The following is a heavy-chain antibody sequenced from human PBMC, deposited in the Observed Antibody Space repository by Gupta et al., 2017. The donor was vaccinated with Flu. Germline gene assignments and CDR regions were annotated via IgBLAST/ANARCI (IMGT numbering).Heavy chain of an antibody. D-gene: IGHD1-7*01. J-gene: IGHJ4*01. CDR2: VPHTGIT. Sequence: QSQARGLSWIGEVPHTGITHYNPSRRSRVTISVDTPKNQFSLKLNSVTAAATAVYYCARGHTYSPNYRGRSNFDYWG. V-gene: IGHV4-34*01. CDR3: ARGHTYSPNYRGRSNFDY.